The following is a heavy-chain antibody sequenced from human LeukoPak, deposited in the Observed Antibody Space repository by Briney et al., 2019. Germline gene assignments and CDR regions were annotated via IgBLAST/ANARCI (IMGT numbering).Heavy chain of an antibody. CDR1: GYSFVSHW. V-gene: IGHV5-51*01. Sequence: GGSLKISCKASGYSFVSHWIVWVRQMPGKGLEWMGIIYPGDSDTRFSPSFQGQVTISADKSISTAYLQWSSLKASDTAMYYCARLEMGPQGWSSLGKWGPPSDRPDAFDIWGQGTMVTVSS. J-gene: IGHJ3*02. CDR3: ARLEMGPQGWSSLGKWGPPSDRPDAFDI. CDR2: IYPGDSDT. D-gene: IGHD5-24*01.